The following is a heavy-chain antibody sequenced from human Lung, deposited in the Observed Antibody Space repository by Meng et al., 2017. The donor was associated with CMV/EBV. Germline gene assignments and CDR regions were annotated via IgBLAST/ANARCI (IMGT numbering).Heavy chain of an antibody. J-gene: IGHJ6*02. CDR1: GFTFSSYA. D-gene: IGHD2-2*01. CDR2: ISGSGGST. CDR3: AKCVFSPLRGEIYAYHYGMDV. Sequence: GGSLRLXCAASGFTFSSYAMHWVRQAPGKGLEWVSAISGSGGSTYYADSVKGRLTISRDNSKNTLYLQMNSLRAEDTAVYYCAKCVFSPLRGEIYAYHYGMDVWGQGNXVTGSS. V-gene: IGHV3-23*01.